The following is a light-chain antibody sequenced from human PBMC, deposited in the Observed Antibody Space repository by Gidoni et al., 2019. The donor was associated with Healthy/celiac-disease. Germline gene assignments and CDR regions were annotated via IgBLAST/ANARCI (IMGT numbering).Light chain of an antibody. CDR2: GAS. V-gene: IGKV3-15*01. CDR1: QSVSSN. CDR3: QQYNNGTPRT. Sequence: EIVMTQSPATLSVSPGERPTLSCRASQSVSSNLAWYQQKPGQAPRLLIYGASTRATGIPARVSGSGSGTEFTLTISSLQSEDFAVYDCQQYNNGTPRTLGQGTKVEIK. J-gene: IGKJ1*01.